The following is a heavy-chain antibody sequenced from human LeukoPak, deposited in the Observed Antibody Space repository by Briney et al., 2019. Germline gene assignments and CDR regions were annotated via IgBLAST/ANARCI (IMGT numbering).Heavy chain of an antibody. J-gene: IGHJ4*02. Sequence: GGSLRLSCAASGFTFSGSALHWVRQASGKGLEWVGRIRSTANGYATAYAASVKGRFTISRDDSKNTAYLQMDSLKTEDTAVYYCTGNYYGSGSYADFDYWGQGTLVTVSS. CDR2: IRSTANGYAT. CDR1: GFTFSGSA. D-gene: IGHD3-10*01. CDR3: TGNYYGSGSYADFDY. V-gene: IGHV3-73*01.